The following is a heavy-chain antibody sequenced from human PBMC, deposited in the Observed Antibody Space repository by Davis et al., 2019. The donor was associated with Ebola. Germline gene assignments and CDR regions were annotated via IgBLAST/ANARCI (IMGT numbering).Heavy chain of an antibody. CDR3: ARGVLIAVAGTGYALDI. Sequence: GESLKISCAASGFTFRSYVMHWVRQAPGKGLEWVAVISYDGSNKYYADSVKGRFTISRDNSKNSLFLQMSSLRAEDTAVYYCARGVLIAVAGTGYALDIWGQGTMVTVSS. CDR2: ISYDGSNK. D-gene: IGHD6-19*01. J-gene: IGHJ3*02. CDR1: GFTFRSYV. V-gene: IGHV3-30*14.